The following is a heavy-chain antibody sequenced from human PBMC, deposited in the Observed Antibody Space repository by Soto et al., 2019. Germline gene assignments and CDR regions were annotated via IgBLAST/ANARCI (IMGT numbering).Heavy chain of an antibody. D-gene: IGHD5-18*01. V-gene: IGHV1-69*01. CDR2: IIPIFGTA. Sequence: QVQLVQSGAEVKKPGSSVKVSCKASGGTFSSYAISWVRQAPGQGLEWMGGIIPIFGTANYAQKFQGRVTITADESTSTDYMELSSLRSEDTAVYYCARKNYGYSYGNSQYYFDYWGQGTLVTVSS. CDR1: GGTFSSYA. J-gene: IGHJ4*02. CDR3: ARKNYGYSYGNSQYYFDY.